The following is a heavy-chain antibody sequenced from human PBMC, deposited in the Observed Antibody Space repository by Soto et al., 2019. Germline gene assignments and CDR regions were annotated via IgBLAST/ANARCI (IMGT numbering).Heavy chain of an antibody. V-gene: IGHV4-30-4*01. CDR1: GGSISSGDYY. Sequence: LALTCTVSGGSISSGDYYWSWIRQPPGKGLEWIGYIYYSGSTYYNPSLKSRVTISVDTSKNQFSLKLSSVTAADTAVYYCARLWFGELNLNWFDPWGQGTLVTVSS. J-gene: IGHJ5*02. CDR2: IYYSGST. D-gene: IGHD3-10*01. CDR3: ARLWFGELNLNWFDP.